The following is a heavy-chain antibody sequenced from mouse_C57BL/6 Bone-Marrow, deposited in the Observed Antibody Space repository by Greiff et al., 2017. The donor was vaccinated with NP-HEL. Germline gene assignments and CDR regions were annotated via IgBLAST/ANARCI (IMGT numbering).Heavy chain of an antibody. V-gene: IGHV1-63*01. CDR3: ARYGYGSLYWYFDV. J-gene: IGHJ1*03. CDR2: IYPGGGYT. CDR1: GYTFTNYW. D-gene: IGHD1-1*01. Sequence: VQLQQSGAELVRPGTSVKMSCKASGYTFTNYWIGWAKQRPGHGLEWIGDIYPGGGYTNYNEKFKGKATLTADKSDSAAYMQFSSLTSEDSAIYYCARYGYGSLYWYFDVWGTETTVTVSS.